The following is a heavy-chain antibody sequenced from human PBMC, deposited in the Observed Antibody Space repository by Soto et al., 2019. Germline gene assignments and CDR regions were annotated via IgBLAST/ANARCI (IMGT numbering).Heavy chain of an antibody. V-gene: IGHV3-23*01. CDR2: ISGSGGST. J-gene: IGHJ3*02. CDR3: AKEEIAPSTYYDFWSVPLGAFDI. CDR1: GFTFSSYA. Sequence: GGSLRLSCAASGFTFSSYAMSWVRQAPGKGLEWVSAISGSGGSTYYADSVKGRFTISRDNSKNTLYLQMNSLRAEDTAVYYCAKEEIAPSTYYDFWSVPLGAFDIWGQGTMVTVSS. D-gene: IGHD3-3*01.